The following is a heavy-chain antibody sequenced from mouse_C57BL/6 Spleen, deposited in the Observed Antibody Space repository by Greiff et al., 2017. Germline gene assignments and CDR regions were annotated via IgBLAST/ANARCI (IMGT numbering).Heavy chain of an antibody. D-gene: IGHD2-5*01. Sequence: VQLQQSGTELVKPGASVKLSCKASGYTFTSYWMHWVKQSPGQGLEWIGNINPSNGGTNYKEKFKIKVTLTVTKASSTAYMQLSILTSEDSAVYYCAREDYRNTWFAYWCQGTLVTVSA. CDR1: GYTFTSYW. J-gene: IGHJ3*01. CDR2: INPSNGGT. V-gene: IGHV1-53*01. CDR3: AREDYRNTWFAY.